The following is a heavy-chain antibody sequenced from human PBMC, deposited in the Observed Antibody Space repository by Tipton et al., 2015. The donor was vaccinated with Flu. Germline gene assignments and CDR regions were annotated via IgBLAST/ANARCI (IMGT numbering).Heavy chain of an antibody. J-gene: IGHJ4*02. CDR1: GFTFSTYW. D-gene: IGHD6-19*01. CDR2: INQDGSVK. Sequence: SLRLSCAASGFTFSTYWMTWVRQAPGKGLEWVANINQDGSVKYYVDSVKGRFTISRDNAKSSLYLQMNSLRVEDTAFYYCARSYGSGWYDFWGQGTLVTVSS. V-gene: IGHV3-7*03. CDR3: ARSYGSGWYDF.